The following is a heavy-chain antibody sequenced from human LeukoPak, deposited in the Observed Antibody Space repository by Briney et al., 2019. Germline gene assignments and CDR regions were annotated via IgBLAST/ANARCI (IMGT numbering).Heavy chain of an antibody. D-gene: IGHD2-21*02. J-gene: IGHJ5*02. Sequence: GGSLRLSCAASGFNFTNYAMNWVRQAPGRGLEWVSLISSSGGSTYYAVSVKGRFTISRDNSKSTLYLQMNSLRAEDTAIYYCAKDGPTAIPSWFDPWGQGTLVTVSS. CDR3: AKDGPTAIPSWFDP. V-gene: IGHV3-23*01. CDR2: ISSSGGST. CDR1: GFNFTNYA.